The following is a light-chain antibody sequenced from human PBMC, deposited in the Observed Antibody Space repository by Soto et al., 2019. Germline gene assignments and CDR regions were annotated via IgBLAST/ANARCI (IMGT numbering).Light chain of an antibody. CDR1: SSDVGGYNY. J-gene: IGLJ1*01. V-gene: IGLV2-11*01. CDR2: DVS. CDR3: CSYAGSYTYV. Sequence: QSVLTQPRSVSGSPGQSVTISCTGTSSDVGGYNYVSWYQQHPGKAPKLMIYDVSKWPSGVPDRFSGSKSGSTASLTISGLQAEDEADYYCCSYAGSYTYVFGTGTKVTVL.